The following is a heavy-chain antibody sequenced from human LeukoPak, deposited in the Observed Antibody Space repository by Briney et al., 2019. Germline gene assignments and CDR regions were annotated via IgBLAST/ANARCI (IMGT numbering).Heavy chain of an antibody. V-gene: IGHV1-2*06. Sequence: GASVKVSCKASGYTFTGYYMHWVRQAPGQGLEWMGRINPNSGGTNYAQKFQGRVTMTRDTSISTAYMELNRLRSDDTAVYYCARLDAGYYDSSGHYDYWGQGTLVTVSS. CDR3: ARLDAGYYDSSGHYDY. CDR1: GYTFTGYY. CDR2: INPNSGGT. J-gene: IGHJ4*02. D-gene: IGHD3-22*01.